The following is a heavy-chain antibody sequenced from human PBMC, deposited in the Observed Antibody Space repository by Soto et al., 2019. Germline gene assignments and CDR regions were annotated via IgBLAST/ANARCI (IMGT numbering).Heavy chain of an antibody. CDR3: AREVGY. J-gene: IGHJ4*02. Sequence: ASVKVSCKASGYTFTSYGISWVRQAPGQGLQWMGWISAYNGNTNYSQKFQGRVTITRDTSASTAYMELSSLRSEDTAVYYCAREVGYWGQGTLVTVPQ. CDR1: GYTFTSYG. V-gene: IGHV1-18*01. CDR2: ISAYNGNT.